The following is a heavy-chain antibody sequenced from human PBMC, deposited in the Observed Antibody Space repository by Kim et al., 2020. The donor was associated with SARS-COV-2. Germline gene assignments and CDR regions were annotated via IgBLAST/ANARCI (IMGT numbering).Heavy chain of an antibody. CDR1: GGSISSYY. CDR2: IYYSGST. J-gene: IGHJ5*02. Sequence: SETLSLTCTVSGGSISSYYWSWIRQPPGKGLEWIGYIYYSGSTNYNPSLKSRVTISVDTSKNQFSLKLSSVTAADTAVYYCARQITKRRHYDYVWGSYLANNWFDPWGQGTLVTVSS. CDR3: ARQITKRRHYDYVWGSYLANNWFDP. V-gene: IGHV4-59*08. D-gene: IGHD3-16*01.